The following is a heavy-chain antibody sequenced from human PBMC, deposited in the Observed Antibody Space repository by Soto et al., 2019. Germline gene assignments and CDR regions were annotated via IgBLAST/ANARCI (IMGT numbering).Heavy chain of an antibody. Sequence: QVQMVQYGAEVKKPGGSLKVSCKASGHTFTGHHMHWVRQAPGQGLEWMGLIDLDIGDTKYAQKFQGRITSTSDTSITTAYMELRGLRSDDTAVYYCGLEPTGTGGFDYWGQGTLVTVS. CDR3: GLEPTGTGGFDY. CDR1: GHTFTGHH. D-gene: IGHD7-27*01. J-gene: IGHJ4*02. CDR2: IDLDIGDT. V-gene: IGHV1-2*02.